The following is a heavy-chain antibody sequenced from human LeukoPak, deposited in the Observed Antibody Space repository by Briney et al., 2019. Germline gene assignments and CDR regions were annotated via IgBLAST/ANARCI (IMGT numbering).Heavy chain of an antibody. CDR1: GGSISSYY. Sequence: SETLSLTCTVSGGSISSYYWSWIRQPPGKGLEWIGYIYYSGSTNYNPSLKSRVTISVDTSKNQFSLKLSSVTAADTAVYYCARVPLDYYDSSGYEHYWGQGTLVTVSS. CDR3: ARVPLDYYDSSGYEHY. J-gene: IGHJ4*02. D-gene: IGHD3-22*01. CDR2: IYYSGST. V-gene: IGHV4-59*01.